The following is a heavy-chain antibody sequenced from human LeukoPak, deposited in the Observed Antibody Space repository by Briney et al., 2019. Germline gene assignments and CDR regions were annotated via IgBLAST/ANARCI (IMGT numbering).Heavy chain of an antibody. D-gene: IGHD1-20*01. V-gene: IGHV4-59*01. Sequence: SQTLSLTCTVAGGSISSYYWSWIWQPPGKGQDWIGYIYCSGSTNYNSVLKRRGSIAVGTSKNEFSLKLIFVTAADTGVYYCARENRRQVRISITGTRLGFDPWGQGTLVTVSS. J-gene: IGHJ5*02. CDR1: GGSISSYY. CDR2: IYCSGST. CDR3: ARENRRQVRISITGTRLGFDP.